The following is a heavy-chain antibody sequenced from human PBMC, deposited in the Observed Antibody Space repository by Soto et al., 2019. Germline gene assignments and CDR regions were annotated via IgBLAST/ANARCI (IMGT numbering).Heavy chain of an antibody. J-gene: IGHJ6*02. Sequence: PGESLKISCKGLGYTFTKYWIGWVRQMPGKGLEWMGLIYPADSDIIYSPSFQGLVTISADKSISTAYLQWSSLWASDTATYYCATLSWFGGGPYYYYAVDLWGQGTTVTVSS. CDR3: ATLSWFGGGPYYYYAVDL. D-gene: IGHD3-10*01. CDR2: IYPADSDI. V-gene: IGHV5-51*01. CDR1: GYTFTKYW.